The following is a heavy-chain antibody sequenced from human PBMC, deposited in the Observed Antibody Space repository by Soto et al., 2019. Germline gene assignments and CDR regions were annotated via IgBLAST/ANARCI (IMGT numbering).Heavy chain of an antibody. CDR1: GFTFSSYS. CDR3: AKRDCGSGRSPPLINY. D-gene: IGHD3-10*01. J-gene: IGHJ4*02. CDR2: VGGGGDNI. V-gene: IGHV3-23*01. Sequence: QLLESGGGLVQPGGSLRLSCAASGFTFSSYSMNWVRQAPGQGLQWVASVGGGGDNIFYADSVKGRFTISRDDSQNMVFLQMNSLRPEDTAVYFCAKRDCGSGRSPPLINYWGQGTLVTVSS.